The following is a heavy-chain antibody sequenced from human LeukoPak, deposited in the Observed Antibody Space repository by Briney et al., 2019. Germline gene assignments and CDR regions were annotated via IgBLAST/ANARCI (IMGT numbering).Heavy chain of an antibody. D-gene: IGHD3-22*01. V-gene: IGHV3-21*01. Sequence: GGSLRLSCAASGFTFSSYSMNWVRQAPGKGLEWVSSISSSSSYIYYADSVKGRFTISRDDAKNSLYLQMNSLRAEDTAVYYCARETYYFDSSGYSSTNYLDYWGQGTLVTVSS. J-gene: IGHJ4*02. CDR3: ARETYYFDSSGYSSTNYLDY. CDR2: ISSSSSYI. CDR1: GFTFSSYS.